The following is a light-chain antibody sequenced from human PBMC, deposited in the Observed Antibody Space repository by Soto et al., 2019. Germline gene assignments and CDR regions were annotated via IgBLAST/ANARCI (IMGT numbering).Light chain of an antibody. Sequence: EIVLTQSPGTLSLSPGERATLSCRASQIVSCSYLAWYQQKPGQAPRLLIYGASSRATGIPDKFSGSGSGTDFTLTISRLEPEDFAVYYCQQYDISPLTFGGGTKVEIK. CDR2: GAS. V-gene: IGKV3-20*01. CDR1: QIVSCSY. J-gene: IGKJ4*01. CDR3: QQYDISPLT.